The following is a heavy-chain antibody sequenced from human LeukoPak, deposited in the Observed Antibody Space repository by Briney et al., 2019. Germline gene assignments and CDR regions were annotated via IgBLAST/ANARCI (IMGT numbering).Heavy chain of an antibody. CDR1: GFTFSSYE. V-gene: IGHV3-48*03. Sequence: GGSLRLSCAASGFTFSSYEMSWVRQGPGKGPEWVSYISSSGDTVFYGYSLNGRFTISRDNAKNSLYLQINNLRAEDTSVYYCARDGSFTSGSFFDSWGQGTLVTVSS. CDR3: ARDGSFTSGSFFDS. D-gene: IGHD1-26*01. J-gene: IGHJ4*02. CDR2: ISSSGDTV.